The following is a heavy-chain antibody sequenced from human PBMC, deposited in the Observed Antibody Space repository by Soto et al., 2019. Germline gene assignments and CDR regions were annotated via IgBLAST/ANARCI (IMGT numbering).Heavy chain of an antibody. CDR1: GFTFSSYE. Sequence: PGGSLRLSCAASGFTFSSYEMNWVRQAPGKGLEWVSYISSSGSTIYYADSAKGRFTISRDNAKNSLYLQMNSLRAEDTAVYYCARVGITIFGVVIIRAHDAFDIWGQGTMVTVSS. CDR2: ISSSGSTI. CDR3: ARVGITIFGVVIIRAHDAFDI. V-gene: IGHV3-48*03. J-gene: IGHJ3*02. D-gene: IGHD3-3*01.